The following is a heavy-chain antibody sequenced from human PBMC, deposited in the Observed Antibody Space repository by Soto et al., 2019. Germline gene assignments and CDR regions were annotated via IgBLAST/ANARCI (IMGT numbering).Heavy chain of an antibody. D-gene: IGHD3-9*01. J-gene: IGHJ4*02. CDR3: TTAYFDWLLYFDY. Sequence: GGSLILSCAASGFTFSNAWMSWVRQAPGKGLEWVGRIKSKTDGGTTDYAAPVKGRFTISRDDSKNTLYLQMNSLKTEDTAVYYCTTAYFDWLLYFDYWGQGTLVTVSS. CDR2: IKSKTDGGTT. V-gene: IGHV3-15*01. CDR1: GFTFSNAW.